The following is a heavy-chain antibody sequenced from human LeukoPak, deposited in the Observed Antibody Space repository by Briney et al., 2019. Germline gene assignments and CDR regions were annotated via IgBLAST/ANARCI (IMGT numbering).Heavy chain of an antibody. CDR3: ARERDGSGTQRGLDY. D-gene: IGHD3-10*01. Sequence: SETLSLTCAVYGDSFSAYYWSWIRQSPDKGLEWIGEVNHLGTTNYNPSLKSRVTIPVDTSKNQFSLNLNSVTAADTAVYYCARERDGSGTQRGLDYWGQGTLVTVSS. V-gene: IGHV4-34*01. J-gene: IGHJ4*02. CDR2: VNHLGTT. CDR1: GDSFSAYY.